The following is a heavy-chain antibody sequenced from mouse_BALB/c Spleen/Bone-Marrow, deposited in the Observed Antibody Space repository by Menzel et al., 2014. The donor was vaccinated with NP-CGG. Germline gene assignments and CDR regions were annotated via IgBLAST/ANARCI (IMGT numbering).Heavy chain of an antibody. CDR1: GYTFTSYT. CDR2: INPSSGYT. D-gene: IGHD4-1*01. J-gene: IGHJ3*01. Sequence: QVQLQQSGAELARPGASVKMSCKASGYTFTSYTIQWVKQRPGQGLEWIGYINPSSGYTDYNQKFKDKTTLTADKSSNTAYTQLTSLTSEDSAVYSCAREARTGAWFTYWGQGTLVTASA. V-gene: IGHV1-4*02. CDR3: AREARTGAWFTY.